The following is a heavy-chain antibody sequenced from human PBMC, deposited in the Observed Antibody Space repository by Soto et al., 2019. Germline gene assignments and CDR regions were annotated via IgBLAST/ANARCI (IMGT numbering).Heavy chain of an antibody. CDR1: GFTFSSYG. V-gene: IGHV3-30*18. CDR3: AKNPMVRGAREYYFDY. D-gene: IGHD3-10*01. CDR2: ISYDGSNK. J-gene: IGHJ4*02. Sequence: GESLKISCAASGFTFSSYGMHWVRQAPGKGLEWVAVISYDGSNKYYADSVKGRFTISRDNSKNTLYLQMNSLRAEDTAVYYCAKNPMVRGAREYYFDYWGQGTLVTVSS.